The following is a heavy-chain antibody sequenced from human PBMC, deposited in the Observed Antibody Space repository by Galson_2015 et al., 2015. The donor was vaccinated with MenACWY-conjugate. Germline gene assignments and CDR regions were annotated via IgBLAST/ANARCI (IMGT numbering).Heavy chain of an antibody. CDR2: IKHDGSGT. CDR3: TRAKEQWLSKTFDV. D-gene: IGHD6-19*01. J-gene: IGHJ3*01. V-gene: IGHV3-7*01. Sequence: SLRLSCAASEFTFNTHWMGWVRQAPGAGLQWVANIKHDGSGTYYVDSVKGRFTISRDNARNSLYLHMNNLRAEDTAVYYCTRAKEQWLSKTFDVWGQGTMATVSS. CDR1: EFTFNTHW.